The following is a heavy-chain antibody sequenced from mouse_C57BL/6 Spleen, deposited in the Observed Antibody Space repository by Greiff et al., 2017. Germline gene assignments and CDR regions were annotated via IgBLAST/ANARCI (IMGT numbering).Heavy chain of an antibody. D-gene: IGHD5-1*01. CDR2: IDPSDSYT. CDR3: ARREYLYYLDY. Sequence: VQLQQPGAELVMPGASVKLSCKASGYTFTSYWMHWVKQRPGQGLEWIGEIDPSDSYTNYNQKFKGKSTLTVDKSSSTAYMQLSSLTSEDSAVYYCARREYLYYLDYWGQGTTLTVSS. J-gene: IGHJ2*01. CDR1: GYTFTSYW. V-gene: IGHV1-69*01.